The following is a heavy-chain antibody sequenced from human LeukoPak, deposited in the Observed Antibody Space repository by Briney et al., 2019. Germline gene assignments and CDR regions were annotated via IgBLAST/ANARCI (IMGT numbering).Heavy chain of an antibody. V-gene: IGHV4-59*12. D-gene: IGHD3-22*01. CDR1: GGSISSYY. Sequence: SETLSLTCTVSGGSISSYYWSWIRQPPGKGLEWIGYIYYSGSTNYNPSLKSRVTISVDTSKNQFSLKLSSVTAADTAVYYCASYGYYDSSGQNWFDPWGQGTLVTVSS. J-gene: IGHJ5*02. CDR2: IYYSGST. CDR3: ASYGYYDSSGQNWFDP.